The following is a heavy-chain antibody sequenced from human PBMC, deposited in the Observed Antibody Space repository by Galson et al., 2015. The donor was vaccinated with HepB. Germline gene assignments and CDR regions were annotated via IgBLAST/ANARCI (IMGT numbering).Heavy chain of an antibody. CDR3: AGRLDYGGPRDAFDI. J-gene: IGHJ3*02. CDR2: ISAYNGNT. D-gene: IGHD4-23*01. CDR1: GYTFTSYG. Sequence: SVKVSCKASGYTFTSYGISWVRQAPGQGLEWMGWISAYNGNTNYAQKLQGRVTMTTDTSTSTAYMELRSLRSDDTAVYYCAGRLDYGGPRDAFDIWGQGTMVTVSS. V-gene: IGHV1-18*04.